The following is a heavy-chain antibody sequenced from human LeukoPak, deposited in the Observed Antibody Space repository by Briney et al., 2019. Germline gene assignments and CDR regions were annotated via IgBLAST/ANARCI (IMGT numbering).Heavy chain of an antibody. Sequence: GGSLRLSCVASGFTFSSYWMRWVRQGPGKGLVWVSRINPDGSSADYAGSVRGRLSVSRDNAKNTVYLQMNSLRVEDTAVYYCASAITVARRRGFDVWGQGTTVIVSS. J-gene: IGHJ3*01. CDR2: INPDGSSA. D-gene: IGHD5-12*01. CDR3: ASAITVARRRGFDV. V-gene: IGHV3-74*01. CDR1: GFTFSSYW.